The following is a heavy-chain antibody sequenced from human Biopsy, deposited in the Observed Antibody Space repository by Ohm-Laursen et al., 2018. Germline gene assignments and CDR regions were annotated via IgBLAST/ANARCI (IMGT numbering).Heavy chain of an antibody. J-gene: IGHJ6*02. V-gene: IGHV4-34*01. CDR2: INHSGRT. CDR1: GESFNGYY. D-gene: IGHD3-22*01. CDR3: VRGVDYYDPYHYYALDV. Sequence: GTLSLTCAVSGESFNGYYWSWIRQTPGKGLEWIGEINHSGRTNYNPSLKSRVTISVDTSKNQFSLKLRSVTAADTAVYYCVRGVDYYDPYHYYALDVWGQGTTVTVSS.